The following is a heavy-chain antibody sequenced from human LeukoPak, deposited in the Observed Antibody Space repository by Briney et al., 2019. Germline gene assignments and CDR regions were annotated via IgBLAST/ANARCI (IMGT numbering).Heavy chain of an antibody. Sequence: GGTLRLSCAASGFTFSSYGMSWVRQAPGKGLEWVSAISGSGGSTYYADSVKGRFTISRDNSKNTLYLQMNSLRAEDTAVYYCAKKRVASGSSLYRSIGYWGQGALVTVSS. V-gene: IGHV3-23*01. CDR1: GFTFSSYG. J-gene: IGHJ4*02. D-gene: IGHD6-13*01. CDR2: ISGSGGST. CDR3: AKKRVASGSSLYRSIGY.